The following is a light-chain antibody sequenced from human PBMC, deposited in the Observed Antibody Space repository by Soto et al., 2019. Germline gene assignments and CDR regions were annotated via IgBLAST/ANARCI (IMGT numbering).Light chain of an antibody. Sequence: SYELTQSPSVSVAPGQTVSITCGGYNIGSKSVHWYQQKPGQAPVLVVYDDSDRRSGIPERFSGSNPGNTATLTITRVEAGDEADYHCLVWDSRSEHYVFGTGTKV. CDR2: DDS. CDR1: NIGSKS. CDR3: LVWDSRSEHYV. V-gene: IGLV3-21*02. J-gene: IGLJ1*01.